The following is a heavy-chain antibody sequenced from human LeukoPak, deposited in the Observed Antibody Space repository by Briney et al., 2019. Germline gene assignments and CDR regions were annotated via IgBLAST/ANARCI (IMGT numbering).Heavy chain of an antibody. CDR2: INPNSGTT. D-gene: IGHD6-6*01. J-gene: IGHJ5*02. Sequence: ATVKVSCKASGYTFTGDYLHWVRQAPGQAREWMGWINPNSGTTNYAQKFQGIVTMTRDTSINTAYMELSRLRSDDTAVYYCARGSTLAARPWWFDPWGQGTLVTVSS. CDR3: ARGSTLAARPWWFDP. CDR1: GYTFTGDY. V-gene: IGHV1-2*02.